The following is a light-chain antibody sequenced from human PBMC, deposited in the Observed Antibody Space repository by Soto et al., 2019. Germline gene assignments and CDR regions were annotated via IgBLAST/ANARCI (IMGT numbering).Light chain of an antibody. J-gene: IGKJ1*01. CDR3: QQYDDSPGT. Sequence: IVLTQSPGTLSLSPGERATLSCRASQSISSSYLAWYQQKPGQAPRLLIYGASNRATAIPDRFSGSGSGTDFTHTISRLEPEDFAVYYCQQYDDSPGTFGQGTKVDIK. CDR1: QSISSSY. V-gene: IGKV3-20*01. CDR2: GAS.